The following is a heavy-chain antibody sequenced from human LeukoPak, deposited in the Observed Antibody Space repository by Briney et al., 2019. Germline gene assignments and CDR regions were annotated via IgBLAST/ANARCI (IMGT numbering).Heavy chain of an antibody. CDR1: GGSFSGYY. D-gene: IGHD2-2*01. CDR2: INHSGST. V-gene: IGHV4-34*01. CDR3: ARENHLCSSTSCPLIGYYYYYYMDV. Sequence: PSETLSLTCAVYGGSFSGYYWSWIRQPPGKGLEWIGEINHSGSTNYNPSLKSRVTISVDTSKNQFSLKLSSVTAADTAVYYCARENHLCSSTSCPLIGYYYYYYMDVWGKGTTVTISS. J-gene: IGHJ6*03.